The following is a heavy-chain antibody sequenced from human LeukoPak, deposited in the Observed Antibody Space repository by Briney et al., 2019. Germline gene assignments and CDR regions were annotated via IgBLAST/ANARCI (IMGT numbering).Heavy chain of an antibody. D-gene: IGHD5-18*01. CDR3: ARDRPNSYGPTYGMDV. CDR1: GFTFSSYA. V-gene: IGHV3-30-3*01. Sequence: GRSLRLSCAASGFTFSSYAMHWVRQAPGKGLEWVAVISYDGSNKYYADSVKGRFTISRDNSKNTQYLQMNSLRAEDTAVYYCARDRPNSYGPTYGMDVWGQGTTVTVSS. CDR2: ISYDGSNK. J-gene: IGHJ6*02.